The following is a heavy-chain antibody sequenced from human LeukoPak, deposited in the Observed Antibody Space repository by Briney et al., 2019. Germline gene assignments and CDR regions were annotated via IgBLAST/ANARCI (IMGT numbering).Heavy chain of an antibody. J-gene: IGHJ4*02. V-gene: IGHV3-7*03. CDR3: AKGGSSWSEIDY. Sequence: RPGGSLRLSCAASGFTFTAYWMSWVRQAPGKGLEWVANIKQDGTEKYYVDSVKGRFTISRDNSKNTLYLQMNSLRAEDTAVYYCAKGGSSWSEIDYWGQGTLVTVSS. D-gene: IGHD6-13*01. CDR1: GFTFTAYW. CDR2: IKQDGTEK.